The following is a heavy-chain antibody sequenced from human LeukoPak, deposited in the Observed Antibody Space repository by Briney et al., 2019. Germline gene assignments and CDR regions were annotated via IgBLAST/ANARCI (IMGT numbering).Heavy chain of an antibody. CDR1: GGSISSYY. CDR3: ARDKTFGTMVRGVLYYYGMDV. D-gene: IGHD3-10*01. V-gene: IGHV4-59*01. J-gene: IGHJ6*02. Sequence: PSETLSLTCTVSGGSISSYYWSWIRQPPGKGLEWIGYIYYSGSTNYNPSLKSRVTISVDTSKNQFSLKLSSVTAADTAVYYCARDKTFGTMVRGVLYYYGMDVWGQGTTVTVSS. CDR2: IYYSGST.